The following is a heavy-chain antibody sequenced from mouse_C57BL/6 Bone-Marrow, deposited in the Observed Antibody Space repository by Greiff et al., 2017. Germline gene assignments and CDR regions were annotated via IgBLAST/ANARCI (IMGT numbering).Heavy chain of an antibody. CDR3: TRGLDGYYVGWFAY. Sequence: QVQLKQSGAELVRPGASVTLSCKASGYTFTDYEMHWVKQTPVHGLEWIGAIDPETGGTAYNQKFKGKAILTADKSSSTAYMELRSLTSEDSAFYYCTRGLDGYYVGWFAYWGQGTLVTVSA. D-gene: IGHD2-3*01. CDR1: GYTFTDYE. J-gene: IGHJ3*01. V-gene: IGHV1-15*01. CDR2: IDPETGGT.